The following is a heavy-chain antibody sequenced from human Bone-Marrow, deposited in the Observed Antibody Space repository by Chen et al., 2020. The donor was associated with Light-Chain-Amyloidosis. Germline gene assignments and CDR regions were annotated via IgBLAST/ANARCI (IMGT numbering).Heavy chain of an antibody. CDR1: GIAFSSYA. J-gene: IGHJ3*02. D-gene: IGHD3-9*01. V-gene: IGHV3-23*04. Sequence: EVLLVESGGGLIQRGGPLRPSCAASGIAFSSYARSWVRQAPGKGVAGVSTSSGGGGIRYSCDSVKCPFTSSADNCKTALSVQMNSLRAEDTAVYYCAKDISYDDILPGYPADAFDIWGQGTMVTVSS. CDR2: SSGGGGIR. CDR3: AKDISYDDILPGYPADAFDI.